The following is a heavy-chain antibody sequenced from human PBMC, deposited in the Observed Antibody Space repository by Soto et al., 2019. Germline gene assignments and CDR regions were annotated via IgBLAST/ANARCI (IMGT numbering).Heavy chain of an antibody. Sequence: EVQLLESEGGLVQPGGSLRLSCAASGFTFGRYVMNWVRQAPGKGLEWVSTITNSGDSTYYAGSVKSRFTISRDNSKNILYLQMNSLRAEDTAVYYCAKGPTDGYWGQGTLVTVSS. CDR1: GFTFGRYV. CDR2: ITNSGDST. CDR3: AKGPTDGY. V-gene: IGHV3-23*01. J-gene: IGHJ4*02.